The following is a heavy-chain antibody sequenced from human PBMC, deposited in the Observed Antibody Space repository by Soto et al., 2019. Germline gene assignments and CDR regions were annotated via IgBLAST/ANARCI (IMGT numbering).Heavy chain of an antibody. D-gene: IGHD3-22*01. Sequence: GASVKVSCKASGYTFTGYYMHWVRQAPGQGLEWMGWINPNSGGTNYAQKFQGWVTMTRDTSISTAYMELSRLRSDDTAVYYCARDGARWYDSGTCYGMDVWGQGTTVTVSS. J-gene: IGHJ6*02. CDR1: GYTFTGYY. CDR3: ARDGARWYDSGTCYGMDV. V-gene: IGHV1-2*04. CDR2: INPNSGGT.